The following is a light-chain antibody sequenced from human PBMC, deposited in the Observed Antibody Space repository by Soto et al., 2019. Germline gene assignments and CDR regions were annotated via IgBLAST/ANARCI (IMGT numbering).Light chain of an antibody. J-gene: IGKJ2*01. Sequence: DIQMTQSPSTLSASVGDRVTITCRASQSISSWLAWYQQKQGKAPKLLIYDASSLESGVPSRFSGSGSGTEFTLTISSLQPDDFATYYCQQDNSYPYTFGQGTKLEIK. CDR1: QSISSW. V-gene: IGKV1-5*01. CDR3: QQDNSYPYT. CDR2: DAS.